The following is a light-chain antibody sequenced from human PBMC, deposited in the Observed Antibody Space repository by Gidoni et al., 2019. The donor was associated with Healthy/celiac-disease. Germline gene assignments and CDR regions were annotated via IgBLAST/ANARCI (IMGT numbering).Light chain of an antibody. CDR3: AAWDDSLSCVV. CDR2: RNN. J-gene: IGLJ2*01. Sequence: QSVLTQPPSASGTPGPRVTISWSGSSPNIGSNYLYWYQQLPGPAPNILLYRNNQRPSGVPDRVSCSKSGTSASLSISGLRSEDEAVYYCAAWDDSLSCVVFGGGTKLTVL. CDR1: SPNIGSNY. V-gene: IGLV1-47*01.